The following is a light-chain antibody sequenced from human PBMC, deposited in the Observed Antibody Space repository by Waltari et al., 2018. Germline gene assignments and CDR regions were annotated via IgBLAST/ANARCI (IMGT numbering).Light chain of an antibody. Sequence: QSALTQPASVSGSPGQSITIDCAGTSSDIGGYNYVARYHQHPGRVPKLLIYDVDNRPSGISDRCSGSKSGNAAALTISRLQAEDEADYFCSSYTDSRTGVFGGGTKLTVL. CDR2: DVD. J-gene: IGLJ3*02. CDR3: SSYTDSRTGV. V-gene: IGLV2-14*03. CDR1: SSDIGGYNY.